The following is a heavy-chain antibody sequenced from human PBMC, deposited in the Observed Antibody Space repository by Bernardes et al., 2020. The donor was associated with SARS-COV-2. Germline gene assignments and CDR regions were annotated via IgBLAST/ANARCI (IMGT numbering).Heavy chain of an antibody. V-gene: IGHV3-74*01. CDR1: GFTFNSYW. D-gene: IGHD1-20*01. CDR2: INTDGTTT. Sequence: GGSLRLSCAASGFTFNSYWIHWVRQTPGRGLMWVSRINTDGTTTNYADAVKGRFIISRDNAKNTAYLQVNSLTVDDTAVYYCATGRDYYNGDWGQGTMVTVSS. CDR3: ATGRDYYNGD. J-gene: IGHJ3*01.